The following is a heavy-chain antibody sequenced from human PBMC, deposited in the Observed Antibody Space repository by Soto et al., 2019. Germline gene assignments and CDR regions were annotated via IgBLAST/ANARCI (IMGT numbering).Heavy chain of an antibody. D-gene: IGHD6-13*01. V-gene: IGHV4-34*01. CDR2: INHSGST. CDR1: GGSFSGYY. Sequence: SETLSLTCAVYGGSFSGYYWSWIRQPPGKGLEWIGEINHSGSTNYNPSLKSRVTISVDTSKNQFSLKLSSVTAADTAVYYCARAGIAAAGGVDYWGQGTLVTVSS. J-gene: IGHJ4*02. CDR3: ARAGIAAAGGVDY.